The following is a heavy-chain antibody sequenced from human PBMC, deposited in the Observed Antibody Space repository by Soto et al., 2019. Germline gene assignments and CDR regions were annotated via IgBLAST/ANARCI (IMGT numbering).Heavy chain of an antibody. V-gene: IGHV1-58*02. CDR1: GFTFTSSA. CDR2: IVVGSGNT. CDR3: AAGSGSYRYYMDV. Sequence: ASVKVSCKASGFTFTSSAMQWVRQARGQRLEWIGWIVVGSGNTNYAQKFQERVTITRDMSTSTAYMELSSLRSEDTAVYYCAAGSGSYRYYMDVWGKGTTVTVSS. J-gene: IGHJ6*03. D-gene: IGHD3-10*01.